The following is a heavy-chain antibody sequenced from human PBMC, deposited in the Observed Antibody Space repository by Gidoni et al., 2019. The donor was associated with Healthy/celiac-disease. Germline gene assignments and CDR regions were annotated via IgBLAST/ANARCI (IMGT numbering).Heavy chain of an antibody. D-gene: IGHD3-22*01. J-gene: IGHJ3*02. Sequence: QLPLQEPGPGLVKPSETLSLTCTVSGGSISSSSYYWGWIRQPPGKGLEWIGSIYYSGSTYYNPSLKSRVTISVDTSKNQFSLKLSSVTAADTAVYYCARAYYYDSSGYYHDAFDIWGQGTMVTVSS. V-gene: IGHV4-39*01. CDR1: GGSISSSSYY. CDR3: ARAYYYDSSGYYHDAFDI. CDR2: IYYSGST.